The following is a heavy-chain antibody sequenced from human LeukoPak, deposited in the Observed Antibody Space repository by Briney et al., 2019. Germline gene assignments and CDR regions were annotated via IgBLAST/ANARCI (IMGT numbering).Heavy chain of an antibody. Sequence: GPLRLSCAASGFTFSSYSMNWVRQAPGKGLEWVSSISSSSSYIYYADSVKGRFTISRDNAKNSLYLQMNSLRAEDTAVYYCARRTVVAATRVIDYWGQGTLVTVSS. D-gene: IGHD2-15*01. CDR1: GFTFSSYS. V-gene: IGHV3-21*01. CDR3: ARRTVVAATRVIDY. J-gene: IGHJ4*02. CDR2: ISSSSSYI.